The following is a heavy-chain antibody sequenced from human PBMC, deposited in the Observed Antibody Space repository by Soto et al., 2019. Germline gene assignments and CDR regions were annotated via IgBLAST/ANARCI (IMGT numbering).Heavy chain of an antibody. CDR2: INPILSMS. V-gene: IGHV1-69*02. J-gene: IGHJ4*02. D-gene: IGHD3-10*01. CDR1: SDTFTFYS. CDR3: ASSYGSGYRAFDY. Sequence: QVQLVQSGAEVKRPGSSVKVSCKAISDTFTFYSVKWVRQAPGLGLEWMGRINPILSMSNYAQRFQGRVTMTADKSTSTAYMELSSLRSEYTAIYYCASSYGSGYRAFDYWGQGALVTVSS.